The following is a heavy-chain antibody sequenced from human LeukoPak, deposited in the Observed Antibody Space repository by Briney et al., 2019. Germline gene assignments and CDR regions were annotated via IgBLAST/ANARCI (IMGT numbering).Heavy chain of an antibody. CDR2: IYYSGST. V-gene: IGHV4-39*07. CDR3: ARGPMATELDY. Sequence: SETLSLTCTVSGGSISSSSFYWGWIRQPPGKGLEWIGSIYYSGSTYYNPSLKSRVTISVDTSKNQFSLKLSSVTAADTAVYYCARGPMATELDYWGQGTLVTVSS. J-gene: IGHJ4*02. D-gene: IGHD5-12*01. CDR1: GGSISSSSFY.